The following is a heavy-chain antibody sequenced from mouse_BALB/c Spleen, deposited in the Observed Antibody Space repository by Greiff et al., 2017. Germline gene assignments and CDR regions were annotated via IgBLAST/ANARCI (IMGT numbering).Heavy chain of an antibody. CDR2: ISSGSSTI. CDR1: GFTFSSFG. D-gene: IGHD2-3*01. V-gene: IGHV5-17*02. CDR3: ARSREVIYDGYYVPFAY. Sequence: EVQGVESGGGLVQPGGSRKLSCAASGFTFSSFGMHWVRQAPEKGLEWVAYISSGSSTIYYADTVKGRFTISRDNPKNTLFLQMTSLRSEDTAMYYCARSREVIYDGYYVPFAYWGQGTLVTVSA. J-gene: IGHJ3*01.